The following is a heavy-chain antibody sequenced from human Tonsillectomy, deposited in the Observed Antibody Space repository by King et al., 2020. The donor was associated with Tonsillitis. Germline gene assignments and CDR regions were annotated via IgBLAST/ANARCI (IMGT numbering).Heavy chain of an antibody. CDR2: ISSSGSTI. CDR3: ARDADTAMEPGYNWFDP. Sequence: VQLVESGGGLVQPGGSLRLSCAASGFTFSSYEMNWVRQAPGKGLEWVSYISSSGSTIYYADSVKGRFTISRDNAKNSLYLQMNSLRAEDTAVYYCARDADTAMEPGYNWFDPWGQGTLVTVSS. D-gene: IGHD5-18*01. CDR1: GFTFSSYE. V-gene: IGHV3-48*03. J-gene: IGHJ5*02.